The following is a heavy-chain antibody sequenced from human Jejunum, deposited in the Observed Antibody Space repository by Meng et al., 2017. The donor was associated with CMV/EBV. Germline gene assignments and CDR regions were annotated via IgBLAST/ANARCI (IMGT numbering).Heavy chain of an antibody. J-gene: IGHJ4*02. Sequence: QRERRESGPGLVKPSETLSLICTVSGVSIRSYYWSWIRLPAGKGLEWIGRIYTSGSTNYNPSLKSRVTMSLDTPKNQFSLKLTSVTAADTALYFCARDGGLDCGGDCYFDHWGQGILVTVSS. CDR2: IYTSGST. D-gene: IGHD2-21*02. CDR3: ARDGGLDCGGDCYFDH. CDR1: GVSIRSYY. V-gene: IGHV4-4*07.